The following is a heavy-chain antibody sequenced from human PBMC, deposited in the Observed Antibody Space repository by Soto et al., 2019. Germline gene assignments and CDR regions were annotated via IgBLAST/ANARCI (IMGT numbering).Heavy chain of an antibody. Sequence: ALSLSCTVSAGTIRSSEYYLSWIRHDTGKGLEWIGYIYYSGSTYYNPSLKSRVTISVDTSKNQFSLKLSSVTAADTAVYYFVFQSYGDRRGLHSFRTRRSSDL. V-gene: IGHV4-31*03. D-gene: IGHD4-17*01. J-gene: IGHJ2*01. CDR1: AGTIRSSEYY. CDR3: VFQSYGDRRGLHSFRTRRSSDL. CDR2: IYYSGST.